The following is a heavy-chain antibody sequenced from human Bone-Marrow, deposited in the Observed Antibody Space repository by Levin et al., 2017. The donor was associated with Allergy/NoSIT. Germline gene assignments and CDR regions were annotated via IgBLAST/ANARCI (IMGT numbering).Heavy chain of an antibody. V-gene: IGHV3-21*01. CDR1: GFSFKNSG. CDR2: VSISGDHI. J-gene: IGHJ4*02. Sequence: GGSLRLSCAASGFSFKNSGMHWVRQSPGKGLEWVSSVSISGDHIYYTDSVKGRFTISRDNAKNSLYLQMNDLRAEDTAVYYCARDPMTCSGGSCYHFDYWGQGTLVTVSS. D-gene: IGHD2-15*01. CDR3: ARDPMTCSGGSCYHFDY.